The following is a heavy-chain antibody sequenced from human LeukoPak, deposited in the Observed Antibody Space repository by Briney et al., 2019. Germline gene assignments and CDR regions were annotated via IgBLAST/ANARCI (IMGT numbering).Heavy chain of an antibody. CDR3: ARDHNYAFDN. V-gene: IGHV3-48*04. CDR1: GFPFIEYS. CDR2: IGISSGNT. J-gene: IGHJ4*02. Sequence: GGSLRLSCTASGFPFIEYSMNWVCQAPGKGLEWISYIGISSGNTKYADSVKGRFTISADNAKNSLYLQMNSLRVEDTAVYYCARDHNYAFDNWGQGTLVSVSS. D-gene: IGHD5-18*01.